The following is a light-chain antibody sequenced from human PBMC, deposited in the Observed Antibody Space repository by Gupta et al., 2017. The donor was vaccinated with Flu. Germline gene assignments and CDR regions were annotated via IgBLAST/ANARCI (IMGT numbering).Light chain of an antibody. V-gene: IGKV3-11*01. J-gene: IGKJ5*01. CDR1: QSVSSY. CDR2: DAS. CDR3: QQRSNCPIT. Sequence: PVTLSLSPGERATLSCRASQSVSSYLAWYQQKPGQAPRLLIYDASNRATGIPARFSGSGSGTDFTLTISSLQPEDFAVYYCQQRSNCPITFGQGTQVEIK.